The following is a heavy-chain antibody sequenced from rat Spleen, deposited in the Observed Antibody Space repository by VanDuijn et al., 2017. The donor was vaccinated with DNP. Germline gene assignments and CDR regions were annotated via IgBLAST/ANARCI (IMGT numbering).Heavy chain of an antibody. CDR1: GYSITTNY. Sequence: EVQLQESGPGLVKPSQSLSLTCSVTGYSITTNYWGWIRKFPGNKMEWVGHINYSGITTYNPSLKSRISITRDTSKNQFFLQLRSVTTEDTATYYCARWSDYFDYWGQGVMVTVSS. J-gene: IGHJ2*01. CDR2: INYSGIT. V-gene: IGHV3-1*01. CDR3: ARWSDYFDY.